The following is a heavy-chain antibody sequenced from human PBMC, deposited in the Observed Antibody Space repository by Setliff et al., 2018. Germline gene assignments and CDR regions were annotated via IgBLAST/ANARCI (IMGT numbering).Heavy chain of an antibody. Sequence: ASVKVSCKASGYNFTGYYMYWVRQAPGQGLEWMGWISAYNGKTYIKEKFQGRLSMTTDTSTNTGYMELRNLTPDDTAVYFCERLVRYCTQRACQRTQDADLWGQGTRVTVSS. CDR3: ERLVRYCTQRACQRTQDADL. J-gene: IGHJ5*02. CDR2: ISAYNGKT. D-gene: IGHD2-8*01. V-gene: IGHV1-18*04. CDR1: GYNFTGYY.